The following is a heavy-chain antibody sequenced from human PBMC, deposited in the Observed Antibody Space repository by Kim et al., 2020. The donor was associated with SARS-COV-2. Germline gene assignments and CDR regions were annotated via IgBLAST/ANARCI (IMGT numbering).Heavy chain of an antibody. Sequence: GVTAYADSVKGRFTPSRDTSKNTLYLQMNSLRGEDTAVYYCAKGWGQYWGQGTLVTVSS. V-gene: IGHV3-23*01. CDR2: GVT. J-gene: IGHJ4*02. D-gene: IGHD3-16*01. CDR3: AKGWGQY.